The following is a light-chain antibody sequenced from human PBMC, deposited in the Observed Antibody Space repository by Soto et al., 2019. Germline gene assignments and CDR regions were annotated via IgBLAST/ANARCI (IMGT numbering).Light chain of an antibody. Sequence: DIQMPQSPSSLSASVGDRITITCRASQAISTYLAWFQQKPGQAPKPLIYAASSLQSGVPSRFSGRGSATDFTLTISSLQPEDFATYYCQQYNFYPLTFGGGTRLEI. CDR2: AAS. J-gene: IGKJ5*01. CDR1: QAISTY. CDR3: QQYNFYPLT. V-gene: IGKV1-16*01.